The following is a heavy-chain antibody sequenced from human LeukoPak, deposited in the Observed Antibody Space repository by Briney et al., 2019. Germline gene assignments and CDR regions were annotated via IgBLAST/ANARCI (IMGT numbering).Heavy chain of an antibody. Sequence: GGSLRLSCAASGFTFSSYAMNWVRQAPGKGLEWVSSIDSSSSYIHYADSVKGRFTISGANAKNSLFLQMNSLRAEGTAVYYCARGPHGGFVIIPTEFWGQGTLVTVSS. D-gene: IGHD3-3*01. CDR1: GFTFSSYA. V-gene: IGHV3-21*01. J-gene: IGHJ4*02. CDR3: ARGPHGGFVIIPTEF. CDR2: IDSSSSYI.